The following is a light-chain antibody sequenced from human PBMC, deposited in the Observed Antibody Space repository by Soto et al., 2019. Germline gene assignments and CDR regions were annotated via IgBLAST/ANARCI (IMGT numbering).Light chain of an antibody. CDR3: QQYGRSPFT. CDR1: QRISSNF. Sequence: PGERATLSCRASQRISSNFLAWFQQKPGLPPRLLIYGAPTRASGVPDRFSGGGSGTDFVLTISRLEPEDFAVYYCQQYGRSPFTFGQGTKLQIK. J-gene: IGKJ2*01. V-gene: IGKV3-20*01. CDR2: GAP.